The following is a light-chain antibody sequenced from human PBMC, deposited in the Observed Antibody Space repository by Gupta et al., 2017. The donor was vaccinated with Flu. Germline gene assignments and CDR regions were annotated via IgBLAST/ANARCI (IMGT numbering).Light chain of an antibody. CDR1: QSVWDSSNNKNN. CDR3: QQKHSSPFT. CDR2: WAS. V-gene: IGKV4-1*01. Sequence: DIVMTQSPGSVAVSLGERATINCKSSQSVWDSSNNKNNLAWYQQRPGQPPKLLIFWASSREYGVPDRFSCRGSGTDFTLAISSRQAEDVAVYYCQQKHSSPFTFGRGTKVAIK. J-gene: IGKJ4*01.